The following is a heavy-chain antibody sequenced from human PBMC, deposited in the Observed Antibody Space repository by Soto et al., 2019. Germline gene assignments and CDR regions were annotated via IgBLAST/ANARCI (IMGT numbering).Heavy chain of an antibody. D-gene: IGHD4-17*01. V-gene: IGHV4-4*07. Sequence: QVQLQESGPGLGKPSETLSLTCTVSGGSISGYYWSWIRQPAGKRLEWVGRIYASGNTNKNPSLKSRVTMSVDTSKNQFSLRLNSMTAADTAVDYCARVGRTRATVTTDAFDVWGQGTKVTVSS. J-gene: IGHJ3*01. CDR1: GGSISGYY. CDR2: IYASGNT. CDR3: ARVGRTRATVTTDAFDV.